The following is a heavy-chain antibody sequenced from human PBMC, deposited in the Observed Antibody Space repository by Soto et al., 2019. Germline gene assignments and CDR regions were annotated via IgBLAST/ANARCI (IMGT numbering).Heavy chain of an antibody. Sequence: QVQLVQSGAEVKKPGSSVKVSCKASGGTFSSYAISWVRQAPGQGLEWMGGIIPIFGTANYAQKFQGRVTITADESTSTAYMELSSLRSEDTAVYYCARGHRTEPYYYDRSGHFDYWGQGTLVTVSS. D-gene: IGHD3-22*01. J-gene: IGHJ4*02. V-gene: IGHV1-69*12. CDR2: IIPIFGTA. CDR1: GGTFSSYA. CDR3: ARGHRTEPYYYDRSGHFDY.